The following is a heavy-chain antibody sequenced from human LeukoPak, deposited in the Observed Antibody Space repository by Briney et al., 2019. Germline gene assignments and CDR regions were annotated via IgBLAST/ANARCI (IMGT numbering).Heavy chain of an antibody. CDR3: ARETINYFDY. CDR1: GDGVSSNSVA. J-gene: IGHJ4*02. Sequence: SQTLSLTCVISGDGVSSNSVAWNWVRQSPSRGLEWLGRTYYRSRWFHDYAVSVKSRLTINPDTSKNQLSPQLNSVTPEDTAVYYCARETINYFDYWGQGTLVTVSS. V-gene: IGHV6-1*01. D-gene: IGHD4/OR15-4a*01. CDR2: TYYRSRWFH.